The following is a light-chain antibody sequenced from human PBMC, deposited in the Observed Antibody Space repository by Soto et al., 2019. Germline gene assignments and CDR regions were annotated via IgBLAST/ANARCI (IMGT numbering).Light chain of an antibody. CDR2: WAS. CDR1: QSVLYSSNKKNY. V-gene: IGKV4-1*01. Sequence: DIVMTQSPDSLAVSLGARATINCKASQSVLYSSNKKNYLAWYQHKPGQPPKLIIYWASTRESGVPDRFSGSGSGTDFTLTISSLQAEDVALYYCQQYYSTPWTFGQGTKVEIK. CDR3: QQYYSTPWT. J-gene: IGKJ1*01.